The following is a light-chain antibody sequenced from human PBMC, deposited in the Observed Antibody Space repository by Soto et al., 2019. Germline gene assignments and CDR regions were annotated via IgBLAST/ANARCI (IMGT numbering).Light chain of an antibody. CDR1: QSVASD. J-gene: IGKJ5*01. Sequence: EIVMTQSPATLSVSPGERATLSCRASQSVASDLAWYQQKPGQAPRLLIYGASNRATAIPDRFTGSGSGTEFTLTITRLQSEDFAVYYCQKYNNWPPITVGQGTRLEIK. CDR3: QKYNNWPPIT. CDR2: GAS. V-gene: IGKV3D-15*01.